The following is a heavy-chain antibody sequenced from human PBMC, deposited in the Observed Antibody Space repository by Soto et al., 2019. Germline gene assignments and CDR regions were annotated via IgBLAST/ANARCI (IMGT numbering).Heavy chain of an antibody. J-gene: IGHJ6*02. CDR1: GGSFSGYY. Sequence: SETLSLTCAFYGGSFSGYYWSWIRQPPGKGLEWIGEINHSGSTNYNPSLKSRVTISVDTSKNQFSLKLSSVTAADTAVYYCARQRWIQLWSPYYGMDVWGQGTTVTVSS. CDR3: ARQRWIQLWSPYYGMDV. D-gene: IGHD5-18*01. V-gene: IGHV4-34*01. CDR2: INHSGST.